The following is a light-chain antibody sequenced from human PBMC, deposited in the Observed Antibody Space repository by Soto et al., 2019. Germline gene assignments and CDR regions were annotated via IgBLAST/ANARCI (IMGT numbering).Light chain of an antibody. CDR3: QQYDNPSLT. V-gene: IGKV1-33*01. CDR2: DAS. J-gene: IGKJ4*01. Sequence: DIQMPQSPSSLSASVGDRVTITCQASQDISNYLNWYQQKTGKAPKLLIYDASNLEKGVPSRFSGSGSGTDLTFTISSLQPEDIATDYCQQYDNPSLTFGGGTKVEIK. CDR1: QDISNY.